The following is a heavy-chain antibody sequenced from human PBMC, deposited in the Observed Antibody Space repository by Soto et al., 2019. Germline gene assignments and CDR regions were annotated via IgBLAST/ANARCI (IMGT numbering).Heavy chain of an antibody. V-gene: IGHV3-74*01. D-gene: IGHD2-15*01. Sequence: EVQLVESGGDLVQPGGSLRLSCAASGVTFSSYWMHWVRQAPGKGLVWVSRINSDGSSTSYADSVKGRFTISRDNAKNTLYLQMNSLRAEDTAVYYCVRTSLVVAAATREDYWGQGTLVTVSS. CDR1: GVTFSSYW. CDR3: VRTSLVVAAATREDY. CDR2: INSDGSST. J-gene: IGHJ4*02.